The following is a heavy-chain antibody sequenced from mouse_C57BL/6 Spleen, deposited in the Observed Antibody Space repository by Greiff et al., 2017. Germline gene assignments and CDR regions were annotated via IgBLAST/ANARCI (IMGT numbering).Heavy chain of an antibody. CDR3: ATDYGYVEWDYYAMAC. V-gene: IGHV1-80*01. D-gene: IGHD2-2*01. CDR2: IYPGDGDT. J-gene: IGHJ4*01. CDR1: GYAFSSSW. Sequence: QVQLKQSGAELVKPGASVKISCKASGYAFSSSWMNWVKQRPGKGLEWIGQIYPGDGDTNYNGKFKGKATLTADKSSSTAYMHLSSLTSEDSAVYLCATDYGYVEWDYYAMACWGQRLSVT.